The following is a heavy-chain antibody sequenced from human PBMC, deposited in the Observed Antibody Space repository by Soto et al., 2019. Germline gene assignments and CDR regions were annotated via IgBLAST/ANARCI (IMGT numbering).Heavy chain of an antibody. D-gene: IGHD6-13*01. CDR3: ANFYSSPEEMYYMDV. V-gene: IGHV3-21*01. Sequence: GGSLRLSCAASGFTFSSYSMNWVRQAPGKGLEWVSSISSSSSYIYYADSVKGRFTISRDNAKNSLYLQMNSLRAEDTAVYYCANFYSSPEEMYYMDVWGTGTTATVSS. CDR2: ISSSSSYI. J-gene: IGHJ6*03. CDR1: GFTFSSYS.